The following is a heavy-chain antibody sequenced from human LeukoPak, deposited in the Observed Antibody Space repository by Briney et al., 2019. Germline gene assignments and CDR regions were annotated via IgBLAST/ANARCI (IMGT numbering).Heavy chain of an antibody. CDR3: ARQRDYSNDY. J-gene: IGHJ4*02. Sequence: GESLKFSCKRSGYSFTSYWIGWVRPMPGKGLEWMGIIYPGDSDTRYSPSFQGQVTISADKSISTAYLQWSSLKASDTAMYYCARQRDYSNDYWGQGTLVTVSS. CDR2: IYPGDSDT. D-gene: IGHD4-11*01. V-gene: IGHV5-51*01. CDR1: GYSFTSYW.